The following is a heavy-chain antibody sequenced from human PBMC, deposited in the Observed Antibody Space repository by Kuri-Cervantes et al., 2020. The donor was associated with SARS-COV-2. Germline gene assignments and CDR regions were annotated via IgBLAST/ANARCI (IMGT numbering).Heavy chain of an antibody. V-gene: IGHV4-39*01. J-gene: IGHJ6*02. CDR3: ARQVELSLDEYGMDI. CDR1: GASISSNTYY. CDR2: VSYTGNT. Sequence: GSLRLSCSASGASISSNTYYWGWIRQPPGKGLEWIGSVSYTGNTYLNPSLKSRVTISVHTSKTQFSLNLSSVTVADTAVYYCARQVELSLDEYGMDIWGQGTTVTVSS. D-gene: IGHD1-7*01.